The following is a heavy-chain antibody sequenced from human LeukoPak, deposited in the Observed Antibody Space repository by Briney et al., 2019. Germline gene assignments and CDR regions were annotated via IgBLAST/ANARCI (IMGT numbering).Heavy chain of an antibody. J-gene: IGHJ3*02. V-gene: IGHV3-53*01. CDR2: IYSGGST. CDR1: GFTVSSNY. CDR3: ARDHSLYSSDAFDI. D-gene: IGHD6-13*01. Sequence: GGSLRLSCAASGFTVSSNYMSWVRQAPGKGLEWVSVIYSGGSTYYADSVKGRFTTSRDNSKNTLYLQMNSLRAEDTAVYYCARDHSLYSSDAFDIWGQGTMVTVSS.